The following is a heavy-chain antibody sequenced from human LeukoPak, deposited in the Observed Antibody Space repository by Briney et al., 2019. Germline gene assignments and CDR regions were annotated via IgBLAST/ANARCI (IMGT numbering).Heavy chain of an antibody. CDR1: GFTFTSYW. J-gene: IGHJ4*02. Sequence: TGGSLRLSCAASGFTFTSYWMHWVRQAPGKGLVWVSRINSDGSSTIFADSVRGRFTISRDNAKNTLYLQMNSLRPEDTALYYCVRDGDHHDFDHWGQGTLVTV. CDR2: INSDGSST. D-gene: IGHD1-14*01. V-gene: IGHV3-74*01. CDR3: VRDGDHHDFDH.